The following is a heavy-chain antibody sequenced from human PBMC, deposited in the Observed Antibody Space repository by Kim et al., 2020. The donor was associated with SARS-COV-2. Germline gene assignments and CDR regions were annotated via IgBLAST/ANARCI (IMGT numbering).Heavy chain of an antibody. CDR2: IYSGGTIT. CDR1: GFTFSTYA. Sequence: GGSLRLSCAASGFTFSTYAMSWVRQAPGKGLEWVSAIYSGGTITYYADSLKGRFTISRDNSQSTLYLQVNSLRAEDTAVYYCAVELGGSYYNYWGQGTPVTVSS. J-gene: IGHJ4*02. V-gene: IGHV3-23*03. D-gene: IGHD1-26*01. CDR3: AVELGGSYYNY.